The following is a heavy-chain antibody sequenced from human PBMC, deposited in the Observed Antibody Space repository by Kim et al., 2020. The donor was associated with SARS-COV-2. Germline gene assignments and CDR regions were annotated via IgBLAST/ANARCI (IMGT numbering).Heavy chain of an antibody. V-gene: IGHV4-61*02. CDR2: IYTSGST. J-gene: IGHJ5*02. Sequence: SETLSLTCTVSGGSISSGSYYWSWIRQPAGKGLEWIGRIYTSGSTNYNPSLKSRVTISVDTSKNQFSLKLSSVTAADTAVYYCARGSGSGSYFYGWGQNEYNWFDPWGQGTLVTVSS. CDR1: GGSISSGSYY. CDR3: ARGSGSGSYFYGWGQNEYNWFDP. D-gene: IGHD3-10*01.